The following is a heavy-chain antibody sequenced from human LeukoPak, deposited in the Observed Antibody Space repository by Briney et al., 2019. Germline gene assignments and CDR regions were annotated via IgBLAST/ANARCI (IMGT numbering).Heavy chain of an antibody. CDR3: ARCVVHDNSPRGMDV. Sequence: PSETLSLTCSVSGGSISSRSYYWGWIRQPPGKGLEWIGSIYYSGSTYYNPSLQSRVTISVDTSKNQFSLKLSSVTAADTALYYCARCVVHDNSPRGMDVWGQGTTVTVSS. CDR1: GGSISSRSYY. J-gene: IGHJ6*02. D-gene: IGHD3-9*01. CDR2: IYYSGST. V-gene: IGHV4-39*01.